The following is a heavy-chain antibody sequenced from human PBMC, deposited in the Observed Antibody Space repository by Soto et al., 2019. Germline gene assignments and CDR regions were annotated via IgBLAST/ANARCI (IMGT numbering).Heavy chain of an antibody. V-gene: IGHV4-30-2*05. J-gene: IGHJ4*02. CDR3: ARARGFDDY. CDR2: IYHSGST. D-gene: IGHD3-10*01. CDR1: GGSISSGGYS. Sequence: PSETLSLTCAVSGGSISSGGYSWSWIRQPPGKGLEWIGYIYHSGSTYYNPSLKSRVTISVDTSKNQFSLKLSSVTAADTAVYYCARARGFDDYWGQGTLVTVSS.